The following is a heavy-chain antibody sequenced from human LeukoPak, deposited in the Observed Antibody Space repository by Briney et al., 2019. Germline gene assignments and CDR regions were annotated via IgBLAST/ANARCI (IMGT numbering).Heavy chain of an antibody. Sequence: PSETLSLTCTVSGGSISSSSYYWGWIRQPPGKGLEWIGSIYYSGSTYYNPSLKSRVTISVDTSKNQFSLKLSSVTAADTDVYYCARIRSLDVPSNWFDPWGQGTLVTVSS. CDR2: IYYSGST. CDR1: GGSISSSSYY. J-gene: IGHJ5*02. D-gene: IGHD2-2*01. CDR3: ARIRSLDVPSNWFDP. V-gene: IGHV4-39*01.